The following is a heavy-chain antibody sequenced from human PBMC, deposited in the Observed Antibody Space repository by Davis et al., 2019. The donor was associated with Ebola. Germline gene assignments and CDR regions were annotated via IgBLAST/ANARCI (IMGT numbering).Heavy chain of an antibody. Sequence: CLGAVRLLHPAGWERIHIIYPGDSDTRYNPSFQGQVTISVDKSISTAYLQSCSLKASDTAMYYCAGFGGSTPLDYWDPGTLVTVSS. CDR1: C. V-gene: IGHV5-51*01. J-gene: IGHJ4*02. D-gene: IGHD3-10*01. CDR2: IYPGDSDT. CDR3: AGFGGSTPLDY.